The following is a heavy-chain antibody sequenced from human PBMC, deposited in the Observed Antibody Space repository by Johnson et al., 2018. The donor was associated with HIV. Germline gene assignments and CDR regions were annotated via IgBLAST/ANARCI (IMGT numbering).Heavy chain of an antibody. D-gene: IGHD2-2*01. CDR2: ST. CDR3: AREGGDCSSTSCYQDAFDI. J-gene: IGHJ3*02. V-gene: IGHV3-66*03. Sequence: STYYADSVKGRFTISRDNSKNTLDLQMNSLRAEDTAVYYCAREGGDCSSTSCYQDAFDIWGQGTMVTVSS.